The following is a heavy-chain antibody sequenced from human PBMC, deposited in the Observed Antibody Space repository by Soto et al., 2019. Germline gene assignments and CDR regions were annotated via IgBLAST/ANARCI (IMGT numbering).Heavy chain of an antibody. Sequence: GESPKISCKGSGYSFTSYWISWVRQMPGKGLEWLGRIDPSDSYTNYRPSFQGPVTISADKSISTAHLQWSSLKASDTAMYYCARIFCSSTSCNNWFDPWGQGTLVTVSS. V-gene: IGHV5-10-1*01. D-gene: IGHD2-2*01. J-gene: IGHJ5*02. CDR2: IDPSDSYT. CDR1: GYSFTSYW. CDR3: ARIFCSSTSCNNWFDP.